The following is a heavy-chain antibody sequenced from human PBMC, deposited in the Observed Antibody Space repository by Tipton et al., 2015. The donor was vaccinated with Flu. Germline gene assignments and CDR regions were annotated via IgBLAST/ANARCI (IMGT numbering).Heavy chain of an antibody. CDR2: INTNSGGT. Sequence: QLVQSGAEVKNPGASVKVSCKASGYTFTGYYIHWVRQAPGQGLEWMGWINTNSGGTNYAQKFQGRVTMPRDTSMSTAYMELSSLRSDDTAVYYCARSPMVREVTKVDVWGQGTTVTVSS. D-gene: IGHD3-10*01. CDR3: ARSPMVREVTKVDV. V-gene: IGHV1-2*02. CDR1: GYTFTGYY. J-gene: IGHJ6*02.